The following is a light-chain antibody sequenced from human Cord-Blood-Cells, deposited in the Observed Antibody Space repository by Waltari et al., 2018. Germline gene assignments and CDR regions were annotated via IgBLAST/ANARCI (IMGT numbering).Light chain of an antibody. Sequence: DIQMTQSPSSLSASVGDRVTNPCRASQSISSYLNWYQQKPGKAPKLLIYAASSLQSGVPSRFSGSGSGTDFTLTISSLQPEDFATYYCQQSYSTPMYSFGQGTKLEIK. V-gene: IGKV1-39*01. J-gene: IGKJ2*03. CDR1: QSISSY. CDR3: QQSYSTPMYS. CDR2: AAS.